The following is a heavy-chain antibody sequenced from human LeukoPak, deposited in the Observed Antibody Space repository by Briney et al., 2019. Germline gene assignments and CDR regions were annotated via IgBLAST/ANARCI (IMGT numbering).Heavy chain of an antibody. CDR2: IYHTGNT. J-gene: IGHJ3*02. Sequence: SETLSLTCAVSGDSVSTTNWWSWVRQTPGKGLEWIGEIYHTGNTNYNPSLKSRVTISVDTSKNQFSLKLSSVTAADTAVYYCARSPFLGYCSGGSCYSDAFDIWGQGTMVTVSS. V-gene: IGHV4-4*02. D-gene: IGHD2-15*01. CDR1: GDSVSTTNW. CDR3: ARSPFLGYCSGGSCYSDAFDI.